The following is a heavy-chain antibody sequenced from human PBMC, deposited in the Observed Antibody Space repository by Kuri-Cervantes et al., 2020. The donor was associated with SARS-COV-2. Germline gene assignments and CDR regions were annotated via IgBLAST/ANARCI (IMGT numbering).Heavy chain of an antibody. D-gene: IGHD3-22*01. V-gene: IGHV4-4*07. CDR2: IYTSGST. CDR3: ARATYYYDSSGYYSDY. CDR1: GGSISSYY. Sequence: GSLRLSCTVSGGSISSYYWSWIRQPAGKGLEWIGRIYTSGSTNYNPSLKSRVTMSVDTSKNQFSLKLSSVTAADTAVYYCARATYYYDSSGYYSDYWGQGTLVTVSS. J-gene: IGHJ4*02.